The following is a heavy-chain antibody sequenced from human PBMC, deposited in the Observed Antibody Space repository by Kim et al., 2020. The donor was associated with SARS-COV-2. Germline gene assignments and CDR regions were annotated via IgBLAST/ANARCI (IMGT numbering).Heavy chain of an antibody. Sequence: SETLSLTCAVYGGSFSGYKWSWIRQPPGKGLEWIGEINHSGSTNYSPSLKSRITISEDTSKSQFSLRLKSMTAADTALYYCARGRAGVVPSPVLGLGAYSAYDAMEVGGRGTRVAVSS. CDR3: ARGRAGVVPSPVLGLGAYSAYDAMEV. D-gene: IGHD2-8*02. J-gene: IGHJ6*02. CDR2: INHSGST. CDR1: GGSFSGYK. V-gene: IGHV4-34*01.